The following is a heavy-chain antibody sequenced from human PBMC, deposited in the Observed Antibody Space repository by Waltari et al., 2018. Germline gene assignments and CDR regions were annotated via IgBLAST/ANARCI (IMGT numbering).Heavy chain of an antibody. CDR3: ASHRPGGYGMDV. D-gene: IGHD2-15*01. V-gene: IGHV3-74*01. Sequence: MCWTRQCPGKGLVWVATITSNGSGTRYADSVKVRFTITRDNAKNTLYLQTNSLRAEDTAVYYCASHRPGGYGMDVWGHGTTVTVSS. J-gene: IGHJ6*02. CDR2: ITSNGSGT.